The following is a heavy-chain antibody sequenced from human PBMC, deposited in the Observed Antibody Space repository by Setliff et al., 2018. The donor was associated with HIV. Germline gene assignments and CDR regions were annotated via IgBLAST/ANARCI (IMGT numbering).Heavy chain of an antibody. J-gene: IGHJ5*02. V-gene: IGHV7-4-1*02. CDR1: GYSFINYA. CDR3: ARALYGEYGGDLNWLDP. D-gene: IGHD4-17*01. Sequence: ASVKVSCKASGYSFINYAMNWVRQAPGQGLEWMGWINTQTGSPTYAQAFTGRFVFSVDTSVTTAYLQISGLKADDTAVYYCARALYGEYGGDLNWLDPWGQGTLVAVSS. CDR2: INTQTGSP.